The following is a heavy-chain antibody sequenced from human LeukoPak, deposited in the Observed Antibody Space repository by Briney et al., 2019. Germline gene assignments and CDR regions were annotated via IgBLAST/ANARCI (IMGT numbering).Heavy chain of an antibody. CDR1: GFTFSSYA. V-gene: IGHV3-23*01. CDR3: AKEKGSGWYYYYYGMDV. CDR2: ISGSGGST. J-gene: IGHJ6*02. Sequence: GGSLRLSCAASGFTFSSYAMSWVRQAPGRGLEWVSAISGSGGSTYYADSVKGRFTISRDNSKNTLYLQMNSLRAEDTAVYHCAKEKGSGWYYYYYGMDVWGQGTTVTVSS. D-gene: IGHD6-19*01.